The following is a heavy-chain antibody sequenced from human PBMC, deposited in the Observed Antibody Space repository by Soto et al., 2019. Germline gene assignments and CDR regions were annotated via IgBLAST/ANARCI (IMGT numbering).Heavy chain of an antibody. CDR3: ARDRLGDGYNQGAFDI. V-gene: IGHV4-4*02. Sequence: QVQLQESGPGLVKPSGTLSLTCAVSGGSISSSNWWSWVRQPPGKGLEWIGEIYHSGSTNYNPSRKSRVTISVDKSKHQFSLKLSSVTAADTAVYYCARDRLGDGYNQGAFDIWGQGTMVTVSS. CDR2: IYHSGST. CDR1: GGSISSSNW. J-gene: IGHJ3*02. D-gene: IGHD5-12*01.